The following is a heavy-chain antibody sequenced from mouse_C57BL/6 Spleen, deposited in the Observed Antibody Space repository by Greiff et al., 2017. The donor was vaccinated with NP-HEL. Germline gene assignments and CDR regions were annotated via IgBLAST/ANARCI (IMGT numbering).Heavy chain of an antibody. V-gene: IGHV1-53*01. Sequence: VQLQQPGTELVKPGASVKLSCKASGYTFTSYWMHWVKQRPGQGLEWIGNINPSNGDTNYNEKFKSKATLTVDKSSSTAYMQLSSLTSEDSAVYYCARSDVYYYGSSHDYAMDYWGQGTSVTVSS. D-gene: IGHD1-1*01. CDR3: ARSDVYYYGSSHDYAMDY. CDR1: GYTFTSYW. J-gene: IGHJ4*01. CDR2: INPSNGDT.